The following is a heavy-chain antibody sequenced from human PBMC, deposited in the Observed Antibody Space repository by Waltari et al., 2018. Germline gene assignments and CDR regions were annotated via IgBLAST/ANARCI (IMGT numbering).Heavy chain of an antibody. J-gene: IGHJ3*02. CDR1: GGSISSYY. CDR2: IYYSGST. D-gene: IGHD3-22*01. CDR3: ARATYYYDSSGYGIDAFDI. Sequence: QVQLQESGPGLVKPSETLSLTCTVSGGSISSYYWRWIRQPPGKGLEWIGYIYYSGSTNYNPSLKSRVTISVDTSKNQFSLKLSSVTAADTAVYYCARATYYYDSSGYGIDAFDIWGQGTMVTVSS. V-gene: IGHV4-59*01.